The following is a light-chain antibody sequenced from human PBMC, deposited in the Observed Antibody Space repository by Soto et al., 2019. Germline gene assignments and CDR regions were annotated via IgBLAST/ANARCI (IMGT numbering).Light chain of an antibody. J-gene: IGKJ3*01. CDR3: QQYYSYPFT. CDR1: QGISSY. V-gene: IGKV1-8*01. Sequence: AIRMTQSPSSLSASTGDRVTITCRASQGISSYLAWYQQKPGKAPKLLIYAASTLQSGVPSRFSGSGSGTDFTLTISCQPYEDFATYYCQQYYSYPFTFGPGTKVDIK. CDR2: AAS.